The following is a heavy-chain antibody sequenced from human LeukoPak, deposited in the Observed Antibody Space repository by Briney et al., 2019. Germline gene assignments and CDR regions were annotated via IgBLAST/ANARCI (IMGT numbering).Heavy chain of an antibody. CDR2: IYSGGST. CDR1: GFTLSSNY. CDR3: ARPGPDAFDI. V-gene: IGHV3-66*04. J-gene: IGHJ3*02. Sequence: PGGSLRLSCAASGFTLSSNYMSWVRQAPGKGLEWVSVIYSGGSTYYADSVKGRFTFSRDNSKNTLYLQMNSLRAEDTAVYYCARPGPDAFDIWGQGTMVTVSS.